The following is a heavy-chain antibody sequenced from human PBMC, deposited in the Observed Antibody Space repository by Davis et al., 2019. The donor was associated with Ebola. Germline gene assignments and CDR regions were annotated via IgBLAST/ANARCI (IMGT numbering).Heavy chain of an antibody. J-gene: IGHJ4*02. Sequence: PGGSLSLTCAVYGGSFSGYYWSWIRQPPGKGLEWIGEIYHSGITNNNPSLKSRVTLSVDTSKNQCSLKLTSVTAADTSVYYCGRGLKNGIGTWGQGTLVTVSS. D-gene: IGHD1-14*01. CDR3: GRGLKNGIGT. CDR2: IYHSGIT. CDR1: GGSFSGYY. V-gene: IGHV4-34*01.